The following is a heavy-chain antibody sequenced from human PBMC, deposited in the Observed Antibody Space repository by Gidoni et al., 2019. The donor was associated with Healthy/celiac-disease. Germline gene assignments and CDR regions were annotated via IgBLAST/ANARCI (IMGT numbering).Heavy chain of an antibody. CDR3: ASVYCGGDCYPVY. CDR2: IYYSGST. D-gene: IGHD2-21*01. CDR1: GGPISSYY. Sequence: QLQLQESGPGLVKPSETLSLTCTVSGGPISSYYWSWIRQPPGKGLEWIGYIYYSGSTNYNPSLKSRVTISVDTSKNQFSLKLSSVTAADTAVYYCASVYCGGDCYPVYWGQGTLVTVSS. V-gene: IGHV4-59*01. J-gene: IGHJ4*02.